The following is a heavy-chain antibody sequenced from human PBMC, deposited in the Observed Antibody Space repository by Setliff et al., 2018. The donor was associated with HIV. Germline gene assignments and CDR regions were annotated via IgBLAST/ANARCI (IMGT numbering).Heavy chain of an antibody. V-gene: IGHV4-59*02. Sequence: SETLSLTCTVSGGSVSGYFWSWIRQPPGRGLEWIGYIYYDGTTNSNPSLKSRVTISVTTSKNQFSLKLSSVTAADTALYFCARDHELGAFDLWGQGTMVTVSS. D-gene: IGHD1-26*01. CDR3: ARDHELGAFDL. CDR1: GGSVSGYF. J-gene: IGHJ3*01. CDR2: IYYDGTT.